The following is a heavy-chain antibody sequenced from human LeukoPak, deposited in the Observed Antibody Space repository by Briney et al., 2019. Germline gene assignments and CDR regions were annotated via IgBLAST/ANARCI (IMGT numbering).Heavy chain of an antibody. Sequence: GGSLRLSCAASGFTFDDYAMHWVRQAPGKGLEWVSLISWDGGSTYYADSVKGRFTISRDNSKNSLYLQMNSLRAEDTALYYCAKEASFPLDGIDYWGQGTLVTVSS. J-gene: IGHJ4*02. CDR3: AKEASFPLDGIDY. CDR2: ISWDGGST. V-gene: IGHV3-43D*03. CDR1: GFTFDDYA. D-gene: IGHD1-1*01.